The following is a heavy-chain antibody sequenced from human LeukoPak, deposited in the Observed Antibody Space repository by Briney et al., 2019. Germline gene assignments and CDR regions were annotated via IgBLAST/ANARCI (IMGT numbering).Heavy chain of an antibody. Sequence: GGSLRLSGAASGFTFSSYWMSWVRQAPGKGLEWVANIKQDGSEKYYVDSVKGRFTISRDNAKNSLYLQMDSLRAEDTAVYYCAREGSGWYDGGNWFDPWGQGTLVTVSS. V-gene: IGHV3-7*03. J-gene: IGHJ5*02. CDR1: GFTFSSYW. CDR2: IKQDGSEK. D-gene: IGHD6-19*01. CDR3: AREGSGWYDGGNWFDP.